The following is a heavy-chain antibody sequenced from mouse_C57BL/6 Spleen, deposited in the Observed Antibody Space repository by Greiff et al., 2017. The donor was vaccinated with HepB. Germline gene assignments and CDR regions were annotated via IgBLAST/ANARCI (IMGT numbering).Heavy chain of an antibody. D-gene: IGHD1-1*01. CDR1: GFNFTDDY. CDR3: TKPYYGSSHWYFDV. J-gene: IGHJ1*03. V-gene: IGHV14-4*01. Sequence: EVQLQQSGAELVRPGASVKLSCTASGFNFTDDYMHWVKQRPEQGLEWIGWIDPENGDTEYASKFQGKATITADTSSNTAYLQLSSLTSEDTAVYYCTKPYYGSSHWYFDVWGTGTTVTVSS. CDR2: IDPENGDT.